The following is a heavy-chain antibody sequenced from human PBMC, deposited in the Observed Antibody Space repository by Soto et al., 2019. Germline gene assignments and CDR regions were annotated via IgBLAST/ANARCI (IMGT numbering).Heavy chain of an antibody. J-gene: IGHJ4*02. Sequence: QVQXVQSVTELXKPGASVKLSCKASXYIXXXXXXXXXRQXXGXGLEWMGMINGYNGKANYGQDFRGRVIMTTDTSTNTAYMDLRSLTSXDTGVXYCVXWXXXFGAGGVDWGQGTLVTVSS. D-gene: IGHD3-16*01. CDR1: XYIXXXXX. V-gene: IGHV1-18*01. CDR2: INGYNGKA. CDR3: VXWXXXFGAGGVD.